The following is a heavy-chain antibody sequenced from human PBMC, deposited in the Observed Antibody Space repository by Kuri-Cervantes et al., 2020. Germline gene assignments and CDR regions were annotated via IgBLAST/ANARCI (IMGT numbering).Heavy chain of an antibody. CDR3: ARWIGGFDP. D-gene: IGHD2-2*03. CDR1: GFTFSSYS. CDR2: ISSSSSYI. J-gene: IGHJ5*02. Sequence: GGSLRLSCAASGFTFSSYSMNWVRQAPGKGLEWVSSISSSSSYIYYADSVKGRFTISRDNAKNSLLLQMNSLRVDDTALYYCARWIGGFDPWGQGTLVTVSS. V-gene: IGHV3-21*01.